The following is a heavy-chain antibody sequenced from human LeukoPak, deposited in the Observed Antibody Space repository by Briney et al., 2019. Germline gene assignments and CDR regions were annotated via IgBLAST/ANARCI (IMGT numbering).Heavy chain of an antibody. V-gene: IGHV3-48*03. D-gene: IGHD6-19*01. CDR2: ITGSGTSI. CDR1: GLVFKNFE. J-gene: IGHJ4*02. CDR3: ATKVPGTSHFSN. Sequence: GGSLRLSCAASGLVFKNFEMNWVRQAPGKGLEWVSHITGSGTSIFYAASVKGRFTISRDNAKNSLYLDMYSLSAEDTAVYYCATKVPGTSHFSNWGQGTRVTVSS.